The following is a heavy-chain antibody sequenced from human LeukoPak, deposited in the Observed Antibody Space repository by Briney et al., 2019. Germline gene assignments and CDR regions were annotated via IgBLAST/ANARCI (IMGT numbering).Heavy chain of an antibody. J-gene: IGHJ4*02. Sequence: GGSLRLSCAASGFTFSGYWKHWVRQAPGKGLVWVSRIKNDGSIIDYADSVKGRFTISRDNSKNTLYLQMNSLRAEDTAVYYCARMVRGVYWGQGTLVTVSS. D-gene: IGHD3-10*01. V-gene: IGHV3-74*01. CDR1: GFTFSGYW. CDR2: IKNDGSII. CDR3: ARMVRGVY.